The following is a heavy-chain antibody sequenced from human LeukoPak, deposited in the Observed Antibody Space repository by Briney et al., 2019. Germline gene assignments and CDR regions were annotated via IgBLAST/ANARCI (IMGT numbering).Heavy chain of an antibody. Sequence: GGSLRLSCGASGFTFSSCGMLWVRQAPGKGLEWVALISYDGSEIYYADSVKGRFTISRDNSKNTVYLQMNSLRAEDTAVYYCAKDLSWSFDYWGQGTLVTVSS. CDR2: ISYDGSEI. J-gene: IGHJ4*02. CDR3: AKDLSWSFDY. V-gene: IGHV3-30*18. CDR1: GFTFSSCG. D-gene: IGHD6-13*01.